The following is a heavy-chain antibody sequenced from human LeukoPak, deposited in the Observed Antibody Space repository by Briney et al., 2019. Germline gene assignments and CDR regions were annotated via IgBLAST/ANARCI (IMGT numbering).Heavy chain of an antibody. J-gene: IGHJ3*02. CDR1: GFSLRTSGVR. CDR3: AHYHGTFDI. D-gene: IGHD1-26*01. Sequence: SGPTLVRLTQILTLTCNLSGFSLRTSGVRVGCIRESPGRALEWLKLIYWDDDKRYSPSLKSRLTITKDTSKNQVVVTMTNMDPVDTATYYCAHYHGTFDIWGQGTMVTVSS. CDR2: IYWDDDK. V-gene: IGHV2-5*02.